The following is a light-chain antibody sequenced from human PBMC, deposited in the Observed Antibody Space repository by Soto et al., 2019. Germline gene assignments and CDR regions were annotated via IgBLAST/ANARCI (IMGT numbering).Light chain of an antibody. J-gene: IGKJ5*01. Sequence: EIVLTQSPGTLSLSPGERATLSCRASQSVSSSYLAWYQQKPGQAPRLLIYGASSRATGIPDRFSGSGSGTDFTLTINRLEPEDFAVYYCQQYGSSPPITFGHGTRLDI. CDR3: QQYGSSPPIT. CDR2: GAS. V-gene: IGKV3-20*01. CDR1: QSVSSSY.